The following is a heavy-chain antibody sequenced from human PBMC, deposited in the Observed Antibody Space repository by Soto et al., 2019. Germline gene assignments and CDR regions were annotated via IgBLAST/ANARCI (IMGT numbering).Heavy chain of an antibody. CDR2: IYYSGST. CDR3: ARGGDKDSRSLCFDY. J-gene: IGHJ4*02. D-gene: IGHD6-6*01. CDR1: GGSISSGGYY. Sequence: QVQLQESGPGLVKPSQTLSLTCTVSGGSISSGGYYWSWIRQHPGKGLEWIGYIYYSGSTYYNPSLKSRVTISVDTSKNQFSLKLSSVTAADTAVYYCARGGDKDSRSLCFDYWGQGTLVTVSS. V-gene: IGHV4-31*03.